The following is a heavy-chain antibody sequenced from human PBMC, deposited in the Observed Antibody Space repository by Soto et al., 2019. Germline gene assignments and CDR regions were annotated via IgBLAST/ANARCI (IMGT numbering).Heavy chain of an antibody. V-gene: IGHV4-39*01. J-gene: IGHJ6*02. CDR1: GGSISSSSYY. D-gene: IGHD5-18*01. Sequence: SETLSLTCTVSGGSISSSSYYWGWIRQPPGKGLEWIGSIFYSGSTYYNPSLKSRVTISVDTSKNQFSLKLSSVTAADTAVYYCACIFSGGYTYGFSYYGMDVWGQGTTVT. CDR2: IFYSGST. CDR3: ACIFSGGYTYGFSYYGMDV.